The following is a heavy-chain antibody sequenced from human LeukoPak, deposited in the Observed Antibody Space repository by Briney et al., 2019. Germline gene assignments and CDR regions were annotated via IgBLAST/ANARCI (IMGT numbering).Heavy chain of an antibody. CDR2: ISWNSGSI. D-gene: IGHD6-19*01. V-gene: IGHV3-9*01. CDR3: AKDSGAVAGTVNWYFDL. CDR1: GFTFDDYA. J-gene: IGHJ2*01. Sequence: PGGSLRLSCAASGFTFDDYAMHWVRQAPGKGLEWVSGISWNSGSIGYADSVKGRFTISRDNAKNSLYLQMNSLRAEDTALYYCAKDSGAVAGTVNWYFDLWGCGTLVTVSS.